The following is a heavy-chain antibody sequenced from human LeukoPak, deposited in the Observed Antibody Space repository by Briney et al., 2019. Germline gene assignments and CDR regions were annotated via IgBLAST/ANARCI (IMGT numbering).Heavy chain of an antibody. Sequence: GGSLRLSCAASGFTFSSYSMNWVRQAPGKGLEWVSSISSSSSYIYCADSVKGRFTISRDNAKNSLYLQMNSLRAEDTAVYYCARDPTFSHVAVTAIGAFDIWGQGTMVTASS. J-gene: IGHJ3*02. CDR2: ISSSSSYI. CDR3: ARDPTFSHVAVTAIGAFDI. D-gene: IGHD2-21*02. V-gene: IGHV3-21*01. CDR1: GFTFSSYS.